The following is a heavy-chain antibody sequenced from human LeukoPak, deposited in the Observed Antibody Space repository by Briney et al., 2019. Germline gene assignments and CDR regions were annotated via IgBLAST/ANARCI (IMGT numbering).Heavy chain of an antibody. CDR3: AKQGAARQDYYMDV. J-gene: IGHJ6*03. CDR2: IIPVFGTA. Sequence: ASVKVSCKASGGSFSSYAISWVRQAPGQGLEWMGRIIPVFGTANYAQKFQERVTITADIVSNTAYLEMTSLTSDDTAVYFCAKQGAARQDYYMDVWGNGTTVTVSS. V-gene: IGHV1-69*06. D-gene: IGHD5-18*01. CDR1: GGSFSSYA.